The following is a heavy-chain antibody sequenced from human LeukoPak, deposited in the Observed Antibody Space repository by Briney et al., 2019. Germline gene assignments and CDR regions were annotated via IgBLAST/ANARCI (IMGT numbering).Heavy chain of an antibody. V-gene: IGHV1-69*05. D-gene: IGHD1-26*01. CDR1: GGTFSSYA. Sequence: ASVKVSCKASGGTFSSYAISWVRQAPGQGLEWMGGIIPIFGTANYAQKLQGRVTMTTDTSTSTAYMELRSLRSDDTAVYYCARDVEGAVGATMGYWGQGTLVTVSS. CDR2: IIPIFGTA. CDR3: ARDVEGAVGATMGY. J-gene: IGHJ4*02.